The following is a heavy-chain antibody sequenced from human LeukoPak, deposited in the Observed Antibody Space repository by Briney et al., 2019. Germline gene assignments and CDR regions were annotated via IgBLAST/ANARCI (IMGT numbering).Heavy chain of an antibody. J-gene: IGHJ6*03. CDR1: GYTFTGYY. D-gene: IGHD3-3*01. V-gene: IGHV1-18*04. Sequence: ASVKVSCKASGYTFTGYYMHWVRQAPGQGLEWMGWISAYNGNTNYAQKLQGRVTMTTDTSTSTAYMELRSLRSDDTAVYYCARMYYDFWSGYLAPTYYYYMDVWGKGTTVTVSS. CDR2: ISAYNGNT. CDR3: ARMYYDFWSGYLAPTYYYYMDV.